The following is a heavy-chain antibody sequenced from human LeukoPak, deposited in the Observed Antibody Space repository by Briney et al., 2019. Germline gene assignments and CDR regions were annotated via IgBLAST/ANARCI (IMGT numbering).Heavy chain of an antibody. Sequence: GGSLRLSCAASGFTFSDYYMSWIRQAPGKGLEWVSDISSSGSTIYYADSVKGRFTISRDNAKNSLYLQMNSLRAEGTAVYYCARDVGSSWSEGNWFDPWGQGTLVTVSS. CDR3: ARDVGSSWSEGNWFDP. CDR2: ISSSGSTI. V-gene: IGHV3-11*01. CDR1: GFTFSDYY. J-gene: IGHJ5*02. D-gene: IGHD6-13*01.